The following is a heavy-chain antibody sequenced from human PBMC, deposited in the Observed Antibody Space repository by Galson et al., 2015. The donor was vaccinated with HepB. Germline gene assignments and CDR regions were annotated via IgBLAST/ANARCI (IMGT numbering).Heavy chain of an antibody. Sequence: SAISRDNSKNTLYLQINSLRAEDTAVYYCATFRRTVTTDFDYWGQGTLVTVSS. V-gene: IGHV3-23*01. D-gene: IGHD4-17*01. CDR3: ATFRRTVTTDFDY. J-gene: IGHJ4*02.